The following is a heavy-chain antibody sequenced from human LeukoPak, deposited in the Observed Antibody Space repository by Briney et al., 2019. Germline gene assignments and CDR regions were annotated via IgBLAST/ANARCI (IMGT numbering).Heavy chain of an antibody. V-gene: IGHV4-39*02. J-gene: IGHJ4*02. D-gene: IGHD3-10*01. Sequence: PSETLSLTCTVSGGSISSSSYYWGWIRQPPGKGLEWIGSIYYSGSTYYNPSLKSRVTISVDTSKSHFSLKLSSVTAADTAAYYCARRGVGSGSYDYWGQGTLVTVSS. CDR2: IYYSGST. CDR3: ARRGVGSGSYDY. CDR1: GGSISSSSYY.